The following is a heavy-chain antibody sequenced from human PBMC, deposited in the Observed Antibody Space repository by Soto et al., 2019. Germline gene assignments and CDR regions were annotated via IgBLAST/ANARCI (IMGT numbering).Heavy chain of an antibody. D-gene: IGHD5-18*01. Sequence: GESLKISCKGSGYSFTSYWIGWVRQMPGKGLEWMGIIYPGDSDTRYSPSFQGQVTISADKSISTAYLQWSSLKASDTAMYYCARVGYSYGLPGHYYYMDVWGKGTTVTVS. CDR3: ARVGYSYGLPGHYYYMDV. CDR2: IYPGDSDT. CDR1: GYSFTSYW. J-gene: IGHJ6*03. V-gene: IGHV5-51*01.